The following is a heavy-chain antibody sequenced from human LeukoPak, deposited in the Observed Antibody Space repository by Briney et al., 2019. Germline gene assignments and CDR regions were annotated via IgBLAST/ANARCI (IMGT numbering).Heavy chain of an antibody. CDR3: ARVTYSGYDYLVFDY. CDR1: GYTFTSYD. D-gene: IGHD5-12*01. Sequence: ASVKVSCKASGYTFTSYDVHWVRQAPGQGLEWMGWINPNSGGTNYAQKFQGRVTMTRDTSISTAYMELSRLRSDDTAVYYCARVTYSGYDYLVFDYWGQGTLVTVSS. V-gene: IGHV1-2*02. CDR2: INPNSGGT. J-gene: IGHJ4*02.